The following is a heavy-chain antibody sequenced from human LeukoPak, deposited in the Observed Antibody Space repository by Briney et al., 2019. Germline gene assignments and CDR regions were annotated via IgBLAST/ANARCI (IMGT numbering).Heavy chain of an antibody. CDR1: GFAFSSYS. CDR3: AREPSGDYYAYYFDL. J-gene: IGHJ4*02. D-gene: IGHD3-22*01. V-gene: IGHV3-48*01. Sequence: GGSLRLSCAASGFAFSSYSMNRVRQAPGKGPEWVSYFRTSGTIYYADSVKGRFTISRDNAKNSLYLQMNSLRVEDTAVYYCAREPSGDYYAYYFDLWGQGTLVTVSS. CDR2: FRTSGTI.